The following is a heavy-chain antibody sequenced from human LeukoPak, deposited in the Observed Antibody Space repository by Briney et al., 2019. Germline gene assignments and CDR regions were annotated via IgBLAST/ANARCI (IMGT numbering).Heavy chain of an antibody. CDR2: IRFDGSKK. J-gene: IGHJ4*02. CDR3: AKEITAAGTRGLDY. D-gene: IGHD6-13*01. CDR1: GFTFSSYD. Sequence: GGSLRLSCAASGFTFSSYDMHWVRQAPGKGLEWVAFIRFDGSKKYYADSVKGRFTISRDNSKNTLYLQMNSLRAEDTAVYYCAKEITAAGTRGLDYWGQGTLVTVSS. V-gene: IGHV3-30*02.